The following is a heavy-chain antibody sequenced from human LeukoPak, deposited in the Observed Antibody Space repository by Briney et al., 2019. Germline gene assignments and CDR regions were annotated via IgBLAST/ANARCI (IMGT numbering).Heavy chain of an antibody. J-gene: IGHJ3*02. V-gene: IGHV4-39*07. CDR1: GSSISSSNYY. D-gene: IGHD3-16*02. Sequence: PSETLSLTCTVSGSSISSSNYYWGWVRQPPGKGLEWIGSIYYSGSTYYNPSLKSRVTISVDTSKNQFSLKLSSVTAADTAVYYWAREDYMITFGGVIVRRAFDIWGQGTMVTVSS. CDR2: IYYSGST. CDR3: AREDYMITFGGVIVRRAFDI.